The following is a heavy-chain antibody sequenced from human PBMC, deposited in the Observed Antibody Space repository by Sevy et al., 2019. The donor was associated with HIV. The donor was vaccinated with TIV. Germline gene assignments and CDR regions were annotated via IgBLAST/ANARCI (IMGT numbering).Heavy chain of an antibody. CDR3: VRGTGIRNLYYFDH. D-gene: IGHD1-1*01. Sequence: GGSLRLSFEVPGFSFNSYSFNWVRQAPGKGLEWISYITSSSHITYYAESVQGRFTISRDNVKKSLYLQMNSLRVEDTAIYYCVRGTGIRNLYYFDHWGQGTLVTVSS. J-gene: IGHJ4*02. CDR1: GFSFNSYS. V-gene: IGHV3-48*01. CDR2: ITSSSHIT.